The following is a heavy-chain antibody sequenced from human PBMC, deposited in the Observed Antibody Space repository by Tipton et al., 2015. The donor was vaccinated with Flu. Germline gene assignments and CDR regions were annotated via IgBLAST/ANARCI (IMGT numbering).Heavy chain of an antibody. J-gene: IGHJ3*02. CDR1: GGSFNGYY. CDR2: INYGGSS. D-gene: IGHD2-8*01. CDR3: AREWGDAFDI. Sequence: TLSLTCAVYGGSFNGYYWTWIRQSPGKGLEWIGEINYGGSSTYHPSLRSRLTLSIDTSRKQFSLNLISVTAADTATYYCAREWGDAFDIWGQGTMVTVSS. V-gene: IGHV4-34*01.